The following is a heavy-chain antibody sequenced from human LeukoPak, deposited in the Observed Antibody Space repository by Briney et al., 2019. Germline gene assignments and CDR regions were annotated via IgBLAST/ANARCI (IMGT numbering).Heavy chain of an antibody. CDR2: ISGSGGST. V-gene: IGHV3-23*01. J-gene: IGHJ4*02. Sequence: GGSLRLSCAASGFTFSSYAMSWVRQAPGKGLEWVSAISGSGGSTYCADSVKGRFTISRDNSKNTLYLQMNSLRAEDTAVYYCAKGSYYDSSGWRYWGQGTLVTVSS. CDR3: AKGSYYDSSGWRY. CDR1: GFTFSSYA. D-gene: IGHD3-22*01.